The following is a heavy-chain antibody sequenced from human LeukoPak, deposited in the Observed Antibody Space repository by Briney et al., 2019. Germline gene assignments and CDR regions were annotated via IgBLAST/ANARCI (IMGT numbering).Heavy chain of an antibody. Sequence: GASVKVSCKASGYTFTSYGISWVRQAPGQGLEWMGRINPNSGGTNYAQKFQGRVTMTRDTSISTAYMELSRLRSDDTAVYYCARDSDTAMVTPSGYDCRWGQGTLVTVSS. CDR1: GYTFTSYG. D-gene: IGHD5-18*01. J-gene: IGHJ4*02. V-gene: IGHV1-2*06. CDR3: ARDSDTAMVTPSGYDCR. CDR2: INPNSGGT.